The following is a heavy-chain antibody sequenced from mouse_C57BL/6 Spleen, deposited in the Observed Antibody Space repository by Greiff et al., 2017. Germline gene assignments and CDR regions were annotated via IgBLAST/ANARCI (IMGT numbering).Heavy chain of an antibody. CDR1: GYTFTDYE. Sequence: VQLQQSGAELVRPGASVTLSCKASGYTFTDYEMHWVKQTPVHGLEWIGAIDPETGGTAYNQKFKGKAILTADISSSTAYMELRSLTSEDSAVYYCTRSGYSNYVGYWGQGTTLTVSS. V-gene: IGHV1-15*01. CDR3: TRSGYSNYVGY. J-gene: IGHJ2*01. D-gene: IGHD2-5*01. CDR2: IDPETGGT.